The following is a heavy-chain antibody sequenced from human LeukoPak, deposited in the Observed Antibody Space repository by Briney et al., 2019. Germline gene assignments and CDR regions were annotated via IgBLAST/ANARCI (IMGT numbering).Heavy chain of an antibody. V-gene: IGHV4-30-4*01. J-gene: IGHJ4*02. CDR1: RGSISSGDHY. CDR3: ASAAANSYCSSTSCWFGEPRPYFDY. Sequence: SETLSLTCTVSRGSISSGDHYSSWVRQPPGKGLEWLGYIYYSGSTYYSPSLKSRVTIPVDTSKNQFSLKLSSVTAAYTAVYYCASAAANSYCSSTSCWFGEPRPYFDYWGQGTLVTVSS. D-gene: IGHD2-2*01. CDR2: IYYSGST.